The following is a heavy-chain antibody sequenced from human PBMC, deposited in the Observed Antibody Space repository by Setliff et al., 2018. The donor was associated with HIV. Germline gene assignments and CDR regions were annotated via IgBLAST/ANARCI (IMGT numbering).Heavy chain of an antibody. CDR2: INPSGGRT. CDR3: TRGYSGVAIYAFDI. V-gene: IGHV1-46*03. CDR1: GYTFTAYY. D-gene: IGHD5-12*01. J-gene: IGHJ3*02. Sequence: ASVKVSCKASGYTFTAYYLHWVRQAPGEGLEWMGLINPSGGRTTYAQNFQGRVTMTRDTSTNTVYMELSSLTSEDTAVYHCTRGYSGVAIYAFDIWGQGTVVTVSS.